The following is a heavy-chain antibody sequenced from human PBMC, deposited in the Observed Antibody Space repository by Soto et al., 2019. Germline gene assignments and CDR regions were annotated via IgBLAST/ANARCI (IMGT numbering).Heavy chain of an antibody. CDR3: ARDPGYSSGWYSTVPLDY. V-gene: IGHV3-21*01. D-gene: IGHD6-19*01. CDR2: ISSSSSYI. J-gene: IGHJ4*02. CDR1: GFTFSSYS. Sequence: GGSLRLSCAASGFTFSSYSMNWVRQAPGKGLEWVSSISSSSSYIYYADSVKGRFTISRDNAKNSLYLQMNSLRAEDTAVYYCARDPGYSSGWYSTVPLDYWGQGTLVTVSS.